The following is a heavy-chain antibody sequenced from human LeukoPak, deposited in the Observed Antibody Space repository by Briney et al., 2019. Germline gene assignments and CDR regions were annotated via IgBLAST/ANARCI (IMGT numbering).Heavy chain of an antibody. CDR1: GFTLSRYD. Sequence: GGSLRLSCAASGFTLSRYDMQWVRQAPGKGLEWVAIISYDGSDKYYADSVKGRFTISRDNSKNTLYVQMNSLGPEDTALYYCARDRGYCSGGSCYSAFDYWGQGTLVTVSS. D-gene: IGHD2-15*01. CDR3: ARDRGYCSGGSCYSAFDY. V-gene: IGHV3-30*04. J-gene: IGHJ4*02. CDR2: ISYDGSDK.